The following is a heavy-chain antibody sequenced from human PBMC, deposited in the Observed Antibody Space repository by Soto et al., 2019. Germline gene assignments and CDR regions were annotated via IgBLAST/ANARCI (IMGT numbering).Heavy chain of an antibody. CDR1: GYTFTSYG. CDR3: ARDGPILLGSGWYFDY. V-gene: IGHV1-18*01. J-gene: IGHJ4*02. Sequence: ASVKVSCKASGYTFTSYGISWVRQAPGQGLEWMGWISAYNGNTNYAQKPQGRVTMTTDTSTSTAYMELRSLRSDDTALYYCARDGPILLGSGWYFDYWGQGTLVTVSS. D-gene: IGHD6-19*01. CDR2: ISAYNGNT.